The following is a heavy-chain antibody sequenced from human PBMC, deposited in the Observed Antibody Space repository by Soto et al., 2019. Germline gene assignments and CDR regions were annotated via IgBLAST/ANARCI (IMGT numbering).Heavy chain of an antibody. CDR2: VYHTGNT. D-gene: IGHD2-15*01. J-gene: IGHJ5*01. Sequence: SETLSLTCSVSGVSVTGYYWTWIRHSPGKGLEWIGYVYHTGNTYYNPSLKSRVAISLDTSKSQFSLNVTSVTAADTAVYFCARGRYCLTGRCFPNWFDSWGQGTLVTV. V-gene: IGHV4-4*08. CDR1: GVSVTGYY. CDR3: ARGRYCLTGRCFPNWFDS.